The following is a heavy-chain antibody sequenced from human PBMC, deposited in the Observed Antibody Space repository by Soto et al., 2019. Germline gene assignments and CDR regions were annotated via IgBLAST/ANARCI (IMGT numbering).Heavy chain of an antibody. CDR2: ISSSSSTI. CDR3: ARDAPAYYYGSGSYPLAY. Sequence: GGSLRLSCAASGFTFSSYSMNWVRQAPGKGLEWVSYISSSSSTIYYADSVKGRFTISRDNAKNSLYLQMNSLRDEDTAVYYCARDAPAYYYGSGSYPLAYWGQGTLVTVSS. V-gene: IGHV3-48*02. CDR1: GFTFSSYS. D-gene: IGHD3-10*01. J-gene: IGHJ4*02.